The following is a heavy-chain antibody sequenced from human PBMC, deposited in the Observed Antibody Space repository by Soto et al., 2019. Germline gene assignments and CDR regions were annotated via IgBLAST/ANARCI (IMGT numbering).Heavy chain of an antibody. CDR1: GGSISSSSYY. V-gene: IGHV4-39*01. CDR3: ARPTSENNHYYGSASENNWFDT. D-gene: IGHD3-10*01. CDR2: IYYSGST. J-gene: IGHJ5*02. Sequence: SETLSLTCTISGGSISSSSYYWGWIRQPPGKGLEWIGSIYYSGSTYYNPSLKSRVTISVDTSKNQFSLKLSSVTAADTAVYYCARPTSENNHYYGSASENNWFDTWGQQNVLPVSS.